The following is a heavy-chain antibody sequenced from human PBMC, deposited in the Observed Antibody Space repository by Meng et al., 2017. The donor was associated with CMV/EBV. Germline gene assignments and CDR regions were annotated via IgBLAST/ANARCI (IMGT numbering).Heavy chain of an antibody. D-gene: IGHD1-26*01. V-gene: IGHV4-34*01. Sequence: QVPLPQGGHGLLKPSETPSLTCVCYGGSFSGYYWSWIRQPPWKGLEWIGEINHSGSTNYNPSLKSRVTISVVTSKNQFSLKLSSVTAADTAVYYCARGGGGEWELLHYFDYWGQGTLVTVSS. CDR3: ARGGGGEWELLHYFDY. CDR2: INHSGST. J-gene: IGHJ4*02. CDR1: GGSFSGYY.